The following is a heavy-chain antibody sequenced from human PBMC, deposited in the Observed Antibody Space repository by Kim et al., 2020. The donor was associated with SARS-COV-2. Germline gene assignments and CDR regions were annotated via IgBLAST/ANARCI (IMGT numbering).Heavy chain of an antibody. V-gene: IGHV1-46*01. J-gene: IGHJ6*02. CDR2: INPSGGST. Sequence: ASVKVSCKASGYTFTSYYMHWVRQAPGQGLEWMGIINPSGGSTSYAQKFQVRVTMTRDTSTSTVYMELSSLRSEDTAVYYCARDQGYCSSTSCYNGYYYYGMDVWGQGTTVTVSS. CDR1: GYTFTSYY. D-gene: IGHD2-2*02. CDR3: ARDQGYCSSTSCYNGYYYYGMDV.